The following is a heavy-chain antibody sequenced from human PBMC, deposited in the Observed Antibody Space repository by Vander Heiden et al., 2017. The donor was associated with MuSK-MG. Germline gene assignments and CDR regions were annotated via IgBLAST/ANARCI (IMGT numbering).Heavy chain of an antibody. CDR1: GGPFSGYA. J-gene: IGHJ3*02. V-gene: IGHV1-69*06. CDR3: ARGVDNWNGLHDAFDI. CDR2: IIPIFGTA. D-gene: IGHD1-1*01. Sequence: QLQLEQSGAEVANPGSSVMVSCEASGGPFSGYAISWVRQAPGQGLEWMGGIIPIFGTANYAQKFQGRVTITADKSTSTAYMELSSLRSEDTAVYYCARGVDNWNGLHDAFDIWGQGTMVTVSS.